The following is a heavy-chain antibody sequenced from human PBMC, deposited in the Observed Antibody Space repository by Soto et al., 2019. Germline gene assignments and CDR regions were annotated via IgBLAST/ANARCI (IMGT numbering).Heavy chain of an antibody. CDR2: VDPRDSYT. D-gene: IGHD2-2*01. CDR3: GRQYCTSTTCDGWFDP. Sequence: GVSLKISCKGAGYSFTAFWITWVRQMPGKGLEWMGTVDPRDSYTNYSPSFQGHVTISADKSISTAYLQWSSLKASDTAIYYCGRQYCTSTTCDGWFDPRGQGTLVTVSS. V-gene: IGHV5-10-1*01. CDR1: GYSFTAFW. J-gene: IGHJ5*02.